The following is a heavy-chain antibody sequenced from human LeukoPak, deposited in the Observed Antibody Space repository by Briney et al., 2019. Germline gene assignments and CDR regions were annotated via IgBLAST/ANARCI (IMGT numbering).Heavy chain of an antibody. Sequence: GGSLRLSCAASGFAFSVHAMSWLRQPPGKGLEWVSTINANSGTTSYAASVRGRFTISRDNSKNTLYLQLNTLRADDTATYYCAKPISGGLAVTADWFHPWGQGTLVVVSS. CDR2: INANSGTT. D-gene: IGHD6-19*01. J-gene: IGHJ5*01. V-gene: IGHV3-23*01. CDR3: AKPISGGLAVTADWFHP. CDR1: GFAFSVHA.